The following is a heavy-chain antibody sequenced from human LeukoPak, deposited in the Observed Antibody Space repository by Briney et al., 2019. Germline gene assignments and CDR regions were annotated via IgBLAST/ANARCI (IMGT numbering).Heavy chain of an antibody. D-gene: IGHD3/OR15-3a*01. CDR2: ISYDGSNK. V-gene: IGHV3-30*18. CDR3: AKDRDWTGALPFDY. J-gene: IGHJ4*02. Sequence: GRSLRLSCAASGFTFSSYGMHWVRQAPGKGLEWVAVISYDGSNKYYADSVKGRFTISRDNSKNTLYLQMNSLRAEDTAVYYCAKDRDWTGALPFDYWGQGTLVTVSS. CDR1: GFTFSSYG.